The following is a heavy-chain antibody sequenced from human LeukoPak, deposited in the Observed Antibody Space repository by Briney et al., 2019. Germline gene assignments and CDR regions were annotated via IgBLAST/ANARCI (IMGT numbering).Heavy chain of an antibody. D-gene: IGHD1/OR15-1a*01. CDR3: ARDTEHPYFVFDY. V-gene: IGHV3-48*02. Sequence: PGGSLRLSCAASGFTFSRYSMNWVRQAPGKGLEWVSYISRSGSTIYYAGSVKGRFTISRDNAKNSLYLQMNSLRDEDTAVYYCARDTEHPYFVFDYWGQGTLVTVSS. J-gene: IGHJ4*02. CDR2: ISRSGSTI. CDR1: GFTFSRYS.